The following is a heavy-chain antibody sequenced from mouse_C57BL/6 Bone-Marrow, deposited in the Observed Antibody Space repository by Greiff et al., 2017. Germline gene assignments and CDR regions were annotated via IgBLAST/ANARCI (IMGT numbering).Heavy chain of an antibody. CDR3: ARGLRRRCAY. V-gene: IGHV1-42*01. CDR1: GYSFTGYY. CDR2: INPSTGGT. Sequence: EVQLQQSGPELVKPGASVKISCKASGYSFTGYYMNWVKQSPEKSLEWIGEINPSTGGTTYNQKFKAKATLTVDKSSSTAYMQRKSLTSEDSAVYYCARGLRRRCAYWGQGTLVTVSA. D-gene: IGHD2-2*01. J-gene: IGHJ3*01.